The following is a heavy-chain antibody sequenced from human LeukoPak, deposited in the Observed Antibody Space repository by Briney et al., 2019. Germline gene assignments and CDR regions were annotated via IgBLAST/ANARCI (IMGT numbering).Heavy chain of an antibody. Sequence: GGSLRLSCAASGFIFSSYGMHWVRQAPGKGLEWVAVISYDGSNKYYADSVKGRFTISRDNSKNTLYLQMNSLRAEDTAVYYCAKGSYGSGSYYYFDYWGQGTLVTVSS. V-gene: IGHV3-30*18. CDR1: GFIFSSYG. CDR2: ISYDGSNK. J-gene: IGHJ4*02. CDR3: AKGSYGSGSYYYFDY. D-gene: IGHD3-10*01.